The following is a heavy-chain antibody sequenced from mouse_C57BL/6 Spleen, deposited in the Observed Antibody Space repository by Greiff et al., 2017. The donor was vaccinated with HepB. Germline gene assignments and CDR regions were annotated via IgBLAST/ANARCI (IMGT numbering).Heavy chain of an antibody. CDR2: ISDGGSYT. CDR1: GFTFSSYA. D-gene: IGHD1-1*01. J-gene: IGHJ2*01. Sequence: EVKLVESGGGLVKPGGSLKLSCAASGFTFSSYAMSWVRQTPEKRLEWVATISDGGSYTYYPDNVKGRFTISRDNAKNNLYLQMSHLKSEDTAMYYCARDPDYYVSSYRFDYWGQGTTLTVSS. V-gene: IGHV5-4*01. CDR3: ARDPDYYVSSYRFDY.